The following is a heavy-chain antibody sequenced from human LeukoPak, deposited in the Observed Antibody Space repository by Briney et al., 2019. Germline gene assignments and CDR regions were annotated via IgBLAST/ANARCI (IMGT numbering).Heavy chain of an antibody. V-gene: IGHV3-23*01. CDR1: GFTFSSYT. CDR3: ARDRRYYDSPDAFDI. D-gene: IGHD3-22*01. Sequence: GGSLRLSCAASGFTFSSYTMSWVRQAPGKGLEWVSTITTSDGNTYYADSVKGRFTISRDNSKNTLYLQMNSLRAEDTAVYYCARDRRYYDSPDAFDIWGQGTMVTVSS. CDR2: ITTSDGNT. J-gene: IGHJ3*02.